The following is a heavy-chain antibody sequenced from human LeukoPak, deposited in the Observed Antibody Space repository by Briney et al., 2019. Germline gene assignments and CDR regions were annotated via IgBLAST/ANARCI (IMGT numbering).Heavy chain of an antibody. J-gene: IGHJ4*02. Sequence: HPGGSLRLSCAASGFTFSSYAMSWVRQAPGKGLEWASAISGSGGSTYYADSVKGRFTISRDNSKNTLYLQMNSLRAEDTAVYYCAKGAYCGGGCYSYFDYWGQGTLVTVSS. CDR2: ISGSGGST. D-gene: IGHD2-21*02. V-gene: IGHV3-23*01. CDR3: AKGAYCGGGCYSYFDY. CDR1: GFTFSSYA.